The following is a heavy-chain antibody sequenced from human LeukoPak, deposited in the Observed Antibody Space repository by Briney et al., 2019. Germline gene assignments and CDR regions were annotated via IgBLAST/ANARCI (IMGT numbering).Heavy chain of an antibody. CDR1: GFSFSTYW. Sequence: PGGSLRLSCAAAGFSFSTYWMHWVRQAPGKGLVWVSCIQSDGGRTIYADAVKGRFTISRDNAKNTLYLQMNSLRVEDTAVYYCARGLLTNWFDPWGQGTLVTVSS. CDR3: ARGLLTNWFDP. J-gene: IGHJ5*02. CDR2: IQSDGGRT. V-gene: IGHV3-74*01.